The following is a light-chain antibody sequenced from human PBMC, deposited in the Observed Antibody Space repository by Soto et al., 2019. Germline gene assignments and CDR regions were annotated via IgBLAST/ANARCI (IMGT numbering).Light chain of an antibody. CDR1: SSDVGGSNF. J-gene: IGLJ3*02. V-gene: IGLV2-11*01. Sequence: QSVLTQPRSVSGSPGQSVTISCTGSSSDVGGSNFVSWYQQHPVKAPKLVIYDVSKRPSGVPDRFSGSKSGNTASLTISGLQAEDEADYYCRSYAGNSLWVFGGGTKPTVL. CDR2: DVS. CDR3: RSYAGNSLWV.